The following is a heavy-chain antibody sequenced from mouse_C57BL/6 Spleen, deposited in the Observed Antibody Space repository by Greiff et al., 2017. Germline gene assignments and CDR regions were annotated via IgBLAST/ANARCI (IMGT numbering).Heavy chain of an antibody. D-gene: IGHD1-1*01. CDR1: GYNFTAYT. Sequence: VQLVASGAELVKPGASVKLSCKASGYNFTAYTIHWVKQRSGQGLEWIGWFYPGSGSITYNEKFKDKATLTEDQSSSTVYMELSRLTSEDSAVYFCARHELDYYGSSHDFDVWGTATTVTVSS. CDR3: ARHELDYYGSSHDFDV. V-gene: IGHV1-62-2*01. CDR2: FYPGSGSI. J-gene: IGHJ1*03.